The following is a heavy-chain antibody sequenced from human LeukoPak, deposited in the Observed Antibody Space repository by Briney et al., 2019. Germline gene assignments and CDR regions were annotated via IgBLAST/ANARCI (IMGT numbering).Heavy chain of an antibody. V-gene: IGHV3-23*01. CDR1: GFTFSSYA. CDR3: AKVDYSSSSGMDY. J-gene: IGHJ4*02. CDR2: ISGSGGST. D-gene: IGHD6-6*01. Sequence: GGSLRLSCAASGFTFSSYAMTWVRQAPGKGLEWVSAISGSGGSTYYADSVKGRFTISRDNSKNTLYLQMNSLRAEDTAVYYCAKVDYSSSSGMDYWGQGTLVTVSS.